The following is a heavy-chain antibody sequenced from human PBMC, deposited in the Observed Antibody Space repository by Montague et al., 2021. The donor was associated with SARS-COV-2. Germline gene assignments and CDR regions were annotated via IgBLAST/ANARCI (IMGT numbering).Heavy chain of an antibody. CDR3: TTVADILAGFSSLFDL. J-gene: IGHJ2*01. V-gene: IGHV3-15*05. CDR2: IRSKNDGGTR. Sequence: SLRLSCAASGFTFSDAWMSWARQPPGKGLEWVGRIRSKNDGGTRDYGAPVKGKFTISRDDSKSTLYLQMNNLRAEDTAIYYCTTVADILAGFSSLFDLWGRGALVTVSS. D-gene: IGHD3-9*01. CDR1: GFTFSDAW.